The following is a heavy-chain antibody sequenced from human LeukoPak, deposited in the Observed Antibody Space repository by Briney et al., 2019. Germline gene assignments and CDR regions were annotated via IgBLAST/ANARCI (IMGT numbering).Heavy chain of an antibody. CDR3: AREATSRLVVASAGKDLDY. V-gene: IGHV1-46*01. J-gene: IGHJ4*02. CDR1: GYTFANFY. CDR2: INPHFGTT. Sequence: GASVKVSCKSSGYTFANFYIHWVRQAPGQGLEWIGIINPHFGTTTYAQNFQGRVTMTRDTSTSTVYMELGSLRSEDTAVYYCAREATSRLVVASAGKDLDYWGQGTLVTVSS. D-gene: IGHD6-13*01.